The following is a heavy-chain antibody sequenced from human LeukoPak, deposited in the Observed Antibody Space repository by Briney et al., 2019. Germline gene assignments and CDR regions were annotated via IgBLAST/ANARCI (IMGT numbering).Heavy chain of an antibody. D-gene: IGHD3-22*01. CDR2: ISAYNGNT. V-gene: IGHV1-18*01. CDR1: GYTFTSYG. Sequence: RASVKVSCKASGYTFTSYGISWVRQAPGQGLEWMGWISAYNGNTNYAQKLQGRVTMTTDTSTSTAYMELRSLRSDDTAVYYCARDSRIDSSGYHFDYWGQGTLVTVSS. J-gene: IGHJ4*02. CDR3: ARDSRIDSSGYHFDY.